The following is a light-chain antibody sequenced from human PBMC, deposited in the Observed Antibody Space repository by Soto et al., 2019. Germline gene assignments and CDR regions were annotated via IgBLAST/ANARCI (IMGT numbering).Light chain of an antibody. CDR1: QSVSSSY. J-gene: IGKJ3*01. V-gene: IGKV3-20*01. Sequence: EIVLTQSPGTLSLSPGERATLSCRASQSVSSSYLAWYQQKPGQAPRLLIYGASSRATGIPDRFSGSGSGTDFPLTISRMEPEDFAVYYCQQYGSSPLFGPGTKVDIK. CDR3: QQYGSSPL. CDR2: GAS.